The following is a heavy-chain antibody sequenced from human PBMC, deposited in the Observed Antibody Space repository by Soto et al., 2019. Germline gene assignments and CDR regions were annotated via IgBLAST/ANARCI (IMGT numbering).Heavy chain of an antibody. V-gene: IGHV1-18*01. Sequence: RASVKVSCKASGYTFTSYGISWVRQAPGQGLEWMGWISAYNGNTNYAQKLQGRVTMTTDTSTSTAYMELRSLRSDDTAVYYCARVSFGELLSYYYYYGMDVWGQGTTVTVSS. CDR2: ISAYNGNT. J-gene: IGHJ6*02. CDR1: GYTFTSYG. CDR3: ARVSFGELLSYYYYYGMDV. D-gene: IGHD3-10*01.